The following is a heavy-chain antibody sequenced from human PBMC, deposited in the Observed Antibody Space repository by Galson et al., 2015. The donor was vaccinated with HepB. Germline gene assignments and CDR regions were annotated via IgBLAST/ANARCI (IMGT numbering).Heavy chain of an antibody. D-gene: IGHD3-16*01. CDR2: ISKDGNNK. Sequence: SLRLSCAASGFTFNTFDIHWVRQGPGTRLEWVAVISKDGNNKYYADSVKGRFSISRDNSKNTIYLQMNSLRPEDTAVYYCVRDLYGFVWGSFLHWGQGTLVTVSS. CDR3: VRDLYGFVWGSFLH. J-gene: IGHJ4*02. V-gene: IGHV3-30*03. CDR1: GFTFNTFD.